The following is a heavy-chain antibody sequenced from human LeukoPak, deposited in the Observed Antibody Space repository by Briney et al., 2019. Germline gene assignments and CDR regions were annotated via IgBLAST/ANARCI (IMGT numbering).Heavy chain of an antibody. J-gene: IGHJ4*02. V-gene: IGHV1-24*01. CDR1: GYTLTELS. CDR3: ARTNWELLYLDY. D-gene: IGHD1-26*01. CDR2: FDPEDGET. Sequence: ASVKVSCKVSGYTLTELSMHWVRQAPGKGLEGMGGFDPEDGETIYAQKFQGRVTMTEDTSTDTAYMELSSLRSDDTAVYYCARTNWELLYLDYWGQGTLVTVSS.